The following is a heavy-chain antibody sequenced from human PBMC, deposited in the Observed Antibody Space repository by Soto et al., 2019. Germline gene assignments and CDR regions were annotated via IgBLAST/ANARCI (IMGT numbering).Heavy chain of an antibody. D-gene: IGHD7-27*01. Sequence: QVQLVQSGAEVKKPGSSVKVSCKASGGTFSSYTISWVRQAPGQGLEWMGRHIPIIGIANYAQTFQGIVTSTADKSTSTAYRELSSMRSEDTAVYYCAHDLGWFDPWGQGALVTVSS. J-gene: IGHJ5*02. CDR2: HIPIIGIA. CDR3: AHDLGWFDP. CDR1: GGTFSSYT. V-gene: IGHV1-69*02.